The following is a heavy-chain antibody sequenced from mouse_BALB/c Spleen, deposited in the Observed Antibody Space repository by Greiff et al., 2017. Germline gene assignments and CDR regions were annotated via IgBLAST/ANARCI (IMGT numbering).Heavy chain of an antibody. CDR2: ISSGGSYT. CDR1: GFTFSSYA. Sequence: EVHLVESGGGLVKPGGSLKLSCAASGFTFSSYAMSWVRQSPEKRLEWVAEISSGGSYTYYPDTVTGRFTISRDNAKNTLYLEMSSLRSEDTAMYYCARPLSYGNYGFAYWGQGTLVTVSA. CDR3: ARPLSYGNYGFAY. V-gene: IGHV5-9-4*01. J-gene: IGHJ3*01. D-gene: IGHD2-1*01.